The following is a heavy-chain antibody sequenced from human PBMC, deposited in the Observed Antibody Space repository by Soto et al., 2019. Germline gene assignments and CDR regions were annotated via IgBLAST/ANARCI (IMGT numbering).Heavy chain of an antibody. V-gene: IGHV4-30-2*01. CDR3: ARSLDIVLVPAAMQVGWFDP. Sequence: QLQLQESGSRLVKPSQTLSLTCDVSGGSISSGGYSWSWIRQPPGKGLEGIGYIYHSGGTYYNPSFKGRVTISVDRSKNQYSLKLSSVTAADTAVYYCARSLDIVLVPAAMQVGWFDPWGQGTLVTVSS. D-gene: IGHD2-2*03. J-gene: IGHJ5*02. CDR2: IYHSGGT. CDR1: GGSISSGGYS.